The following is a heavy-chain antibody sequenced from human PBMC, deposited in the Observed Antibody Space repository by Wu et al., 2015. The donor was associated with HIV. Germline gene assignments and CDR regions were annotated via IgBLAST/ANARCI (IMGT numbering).Heavy chain of an antibody. CDR3: ATPRSPGFSSAWPTYFDY. Sequence: QVHMMQSESEVAKPGASVKVSCKASGNTFNAINWVRQAPGQGLEWMGGIIPLFGTRDYAQVFQGRFTITTDESTSTAYMTLTSLTSEDTAVYYCATPRSPGFSSAWPTYFDYWGQGTLITVSS. J-gene: IGHJ4*02. CDR1: GNTFNA. D-gene: IGHD6-19*01. V-gene: IGHV1-69*05. CDR2: IIPLFGTR.